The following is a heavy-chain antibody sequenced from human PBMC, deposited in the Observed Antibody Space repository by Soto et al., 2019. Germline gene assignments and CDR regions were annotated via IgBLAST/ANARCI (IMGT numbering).Heavy chain of an antibody. Sequence: QVQLVQSGAEVKKPGASVRVSCKASEHTFTNYGINWVRLAPGQGLEWMGWINTYSGNTIYAQKFQDRLTITTDTSTNTASMALRSLTSDDTAVFYCAGGQGSLIPYYFDSWGQGTLVTVSS. D-gene: IGHD2-2*01. CDR3: AGGQGSLIPYYFDS. CDR2: INTYSGNT. V-gene: IGHV1-18*04. J-gene: IGHJ4*02. CDR1: EHTFTNYG.